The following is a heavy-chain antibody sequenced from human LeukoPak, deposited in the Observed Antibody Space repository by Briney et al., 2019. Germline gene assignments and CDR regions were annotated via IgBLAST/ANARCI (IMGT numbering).Heavy chain of an antibody. V-gene: IGHV4-34*01. CDR1: GGSFSGYY. D-gene: IGHD2/OR15-2a*01. Sequence: SETLSLTCAVYGGSFSGYYWSWIRQPPGKGLEWIGEINHSGSTNYNPSLKSRVTISVDTSKNQFSLKLSSVTAADTAVYYCARLSRGGIVYWGQGTLVTVSS. CDR2: INHSGST. J-gene: IGHJ4*02. CDR3: ARLSRGGIVY.